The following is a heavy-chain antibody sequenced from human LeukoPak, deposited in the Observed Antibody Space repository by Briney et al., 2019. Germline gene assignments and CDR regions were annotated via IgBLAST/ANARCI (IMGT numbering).Heavy chain of an antibody. Sequence: EASVKVSCKASDYSFTRHGLSWLRQAPGQGLEWMGGIIPIFGTANYAQKFQGRVTITTDESTSTAYMELSSLRSEDTAVYYCARTTGIGDDYYYYMDVWGKGTTVTVSS. CDR3: ARTTGIGDDYYYYMDV. J-gene: IGHJ6*03. D-gene: IGHD1-1*01. CDR1: DYSFTRHG. CDR2: IIPIFGTA. V-gene: IGHV1-69*05.